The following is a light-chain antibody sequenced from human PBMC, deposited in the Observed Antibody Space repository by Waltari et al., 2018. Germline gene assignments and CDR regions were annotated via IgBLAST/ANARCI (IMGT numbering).Light chain of an antibody. J-gene: IGKJ1*01. CDR1: QSVRSSD. V-gene: IGKV3-20*01. Sequence: EIVLTQSPGTLSLSPGERATLSCRASQSVRSSDLAWYQQKPGQAPRLLIYGASSRATDIPDKFSGSGSGTDFTLTISRLEPEDIAVYHCQRYGGSSWTFGQGTKVEIK. CDR2: GAS. CDR3: QRYGGSSWT.